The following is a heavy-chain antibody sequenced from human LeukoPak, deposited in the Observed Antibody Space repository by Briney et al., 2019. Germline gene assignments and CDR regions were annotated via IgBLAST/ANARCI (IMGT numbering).Heavy chain of an antibody. CDR2: MNPNSGNT. J-gene: IGHJ4*02. Sequence: ASVKVSCKASGYTFTNYDINWVRQATGQGLEWMGWMNPNSGNTGSAQKFQGRVSMTRNTSISTAYMELSSLRSEDTAVYYCARVSLGATRDYWGQGTLVTVSS. V-gene: IGHV1-8*01. CDR3: ARVSLGATRDY. CDR1: GYTFTNYD. D-gene: IGHD1-26*01.